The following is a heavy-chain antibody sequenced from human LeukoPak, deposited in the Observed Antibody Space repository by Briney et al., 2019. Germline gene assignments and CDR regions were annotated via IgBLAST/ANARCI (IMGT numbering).Heavy chain of an antibody. CDR1: GFTFSSYS. CDR2: ISSSSSYI. Sequence: GGSLRLSCAASGFTFSSYSMNWVRQAPGKGLEWVSSISSSSSYIYYADSVKGRFTISRDNAKNSLYLQMNSLRAEDTAVYYCAKDRGSSWYYFDYWGQGTLVTVSS. CDR3: AKDRGSSWYYFDY. V-gene: IGHV3-21*01. D-gene: IGHD6-13*01. J-gene: IGHJ4*02.